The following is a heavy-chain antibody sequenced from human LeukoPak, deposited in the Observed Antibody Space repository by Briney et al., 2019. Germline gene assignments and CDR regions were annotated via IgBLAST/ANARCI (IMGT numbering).Heavy chain of an antibody. V-gene: IGHV4-4*02. D-gene: IGHD6-13*01. CDR3: ARDKGHIAAALTTRWKGGLDY. J-gene: IGHJ4*02. CDR2: IHLNGIT. CDR1: GDSITSYAW. Sequence: SETLSLTCSVSGDSITSYAWWSWVRQPPGKGLEWIGEIHLNGITNYNPSLKSRVTMSIDKSNNQFSLNLSSVTAADTAVYYCARDKGHIAAALTTRWKGGLDYWGQGTLVTVSS.